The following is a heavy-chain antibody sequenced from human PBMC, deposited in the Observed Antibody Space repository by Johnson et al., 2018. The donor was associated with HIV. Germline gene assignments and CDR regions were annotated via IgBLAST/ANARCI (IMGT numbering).Heavy chain of an antibody. V-gene: IGHV3-74*02. CDR3: ARSGPTWAFDF. CDR2: ISGDGSRT. D-gene: IGHD3-10*01. Sequence: EVQLVESGGGVVQPGRSLRLSCAASGFTFSSYWMHWVRQAPGKGLVWVARISGDGSRTYYADSVKGRFTIYRDNAKNTMFVQLNSLRADDTAVYYCARSGPTWAFDFWGQGTMVTVSS. J-gene: IGHJ3*01. CDR1: GFTFSSYW.